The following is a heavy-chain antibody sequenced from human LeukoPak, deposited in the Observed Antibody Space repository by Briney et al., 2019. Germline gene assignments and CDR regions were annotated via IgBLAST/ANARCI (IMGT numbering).Heavy chain of an antibody. V-gene: IGHV3-7*04. CDR2: IKQDGSEN. CDR1: GFTFSSYE. Sequence: QPGGSLRLSCAASGFTFSSYEMNWVRQAPGKGLEWVGNIKQDGSENYYVDSVKGRFTISRDNAKNSLYLQMNSLRAEDTAVYYCAGPKSSSWRFGGFDPWGQGTLVTVSS. D-gene: IGHD6-13*01. J-gene: IGHJ5*02. CDR3: AGPKSSSWRFGGFDP.